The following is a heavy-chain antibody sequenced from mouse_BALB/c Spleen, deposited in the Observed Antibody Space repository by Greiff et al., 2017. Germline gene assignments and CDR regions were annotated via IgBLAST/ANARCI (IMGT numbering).Heavy chain of an antibody. CDR2: ISYSGST. V-gene: IGHV3-2*02. J-gene: IGHJ1*01. CDR3: AKYGSSWNFDV. D-gene: IGHD1-1*01. CDR1: GYSITSDYA. Sequence: EVKLVESGPGLVKPSQSLSLTCTVTGYSITSDYAWNWIRQFPGNKLEWMGYISYSGSTSYNPSLKSRISITRDTSKNQFFLQLNSVTTEDTATYYCAKYGSSWNFDVWGAGTTVTVSS.